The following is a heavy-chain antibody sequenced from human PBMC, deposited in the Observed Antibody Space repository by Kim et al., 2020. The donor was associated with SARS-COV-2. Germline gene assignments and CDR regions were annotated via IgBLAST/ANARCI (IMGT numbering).Heavy chain of an antibody. D-gene: IGHD3-10*01. J-gene: IGHJ4*02. CDR1: GFTFSSYA. CDR2: ISYDGSNK. Sequence: GGSLRLSCAASGFTFSSYAMHWVRQAPGKGLEWVAVISYDGSNKYYADSVKGRFTISRDNSKNTLYLQMNSLRAEDTAVYYCARDPRPHRWGSGSYYGYYFDYWGQGTLVTVSS. V-gene: IGHV3-30-3*01. CDR3: ARDPRPHRWGSGSYYGYYFDY.